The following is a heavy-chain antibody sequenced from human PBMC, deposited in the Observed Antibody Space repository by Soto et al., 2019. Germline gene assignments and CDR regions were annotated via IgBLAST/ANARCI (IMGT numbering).Heavy chain of an antibody. J-gene: IGHJ5*02. CDR3: ARVTYYYDSSGYHNWFDP. D-gene: IGHD3-22*01. Sequence: GGSLRLSCAASGFTFSSYWMSWVRQAPGKGQEWVANIKQDGSEKYYVDSVKGRFTISRDNAKNSLYLQMNSLRAEDTAVYYCARVTYYYDSSGYHNWFDPWGQGTLVTVSS. V-gene: IGHV3-7*01. CDR2: IKQDGSEK. CDR1: GFTFSSYW.